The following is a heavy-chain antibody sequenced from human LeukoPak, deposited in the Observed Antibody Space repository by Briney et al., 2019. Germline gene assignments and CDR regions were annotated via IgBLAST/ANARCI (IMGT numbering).Heavy chain of an antibody. D-gene: IGHD5-18*01. J-gene: IGHJ4*02. V-gene: IGHV3-30*04. CDR2: ISYDGSNE. CDR1: GFTFSSYA. Sequence: PGGSLRLSCAASGFTFSSYAMHWVRQAPGKGLEWVAVISYDGSNEYYADSVMGRFTISRDNSKNTLHLQMNSLRAEDTAVYYCARDPWGTAMAPFDYWGQGTLVTVSS. CDR3: ARDPWGTAMAPFDY.